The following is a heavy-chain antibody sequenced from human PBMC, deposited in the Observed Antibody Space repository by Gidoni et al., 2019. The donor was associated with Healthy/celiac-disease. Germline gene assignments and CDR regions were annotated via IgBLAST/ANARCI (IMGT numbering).Heavy chain of an antibody. J-gene: IGHJ3*02. CDR1: GFTFRSYS. CDR2: ISSSSSTI. Sequence: EVQLVESGGGLVQPGGSLSLSWSASGFTFRSYSLNWVRQAPGKGLEWVSYISSSSSTIYYADSVKGRFTISRDNAKNSLYLQMNSLRDEDTAVYYCARERDYYDSSGYHEAFDIWGQGTMVTVSS. CDR3: ARERDYYDSSGYHEAFDI. D-gene: IGHD3-22*01. V-gene: IGHV3-48*02.